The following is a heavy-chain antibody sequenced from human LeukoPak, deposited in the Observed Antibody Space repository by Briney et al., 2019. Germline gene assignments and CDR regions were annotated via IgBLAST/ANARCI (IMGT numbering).Heavy chain of an antibody. CDR1: GFSLTTDAVV. D-gene: IGHD4-17*01. J-gene: IGHJ4*02. CDR3: VHRTTVNSVDD. V-gene: IGHV2-5*01. Sequence: SGPTLVNPAQTLTLTCTFSGFSLTTDAVVVGWVRQPPGKAPEWLTFIYGNNDKRYSPSLNSRLTITKDTSKSQVVLTMTDMDSVDTATYYGVHRTTVNSVDDWGQGTLVTVSS. CDR2: IYGNNDK.